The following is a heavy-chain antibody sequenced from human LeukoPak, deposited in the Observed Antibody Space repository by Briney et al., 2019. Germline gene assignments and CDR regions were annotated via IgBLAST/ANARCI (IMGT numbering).Heavy chain of an antibody. D-gene: IGHD3-9*01. CDR2: LSKSGNT. J-gene: IGHJ3*02. CDR1: GGSISSYY. V-gene: IGHV4-59*01. CDR3: ARARYVNSFYAFDI. Sequence: SETLSLTCTVSGGSISSYYWSWIRLPPGKGLEWIGYLSKSGNTNYSPSPKSRVTIFGDTSKNQFFLKLSSVTAADTAVYYCARARYVNSFYAFDIWGQGTLVTVSS.